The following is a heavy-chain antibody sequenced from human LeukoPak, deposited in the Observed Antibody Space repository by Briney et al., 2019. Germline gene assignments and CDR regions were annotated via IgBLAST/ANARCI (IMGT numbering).Heavy chain of an antibody. CDR2: FLSGGST. CDR3: ARSGLTGRGNGLDV. J-gene: IGHJ6*02. Sequence: GGSLRLSCAVSGLTVSSNYITRVRQAPGKGLEWVSVFLSGGSTHYADSVKARFSMSRDNSRNIVYLQLNSLRADDTAVYYCARSGLTGRGNGLDVWGQGTTVTVSS. CDR1: GLTVSSNY. V-gene: IGHV3-53*01. D-gene: IGHD3/OR15-3a*01.